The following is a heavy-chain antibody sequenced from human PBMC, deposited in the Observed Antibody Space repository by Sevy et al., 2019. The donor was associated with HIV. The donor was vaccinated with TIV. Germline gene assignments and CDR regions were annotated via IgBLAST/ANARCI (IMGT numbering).Heavy chain of an antibody. D-gene: IGHD6-13*01. J-gene: IGHJ4*02. V-gene: IGHV3-30-3*01. CDR2: ISYDGSNK. Sequence: GSLRLSCAASGFTFSSYAMHWVRQAPGKGLEWVAVISYDGSNKYYADSVKGRFTISRDNSKNTLYLQMNSLRAEDTAVYYCARGRSSWLDYWGQGTLVTVSS. CDR1: GFTFSSYA. CDR3: ARGRSSWLDY.